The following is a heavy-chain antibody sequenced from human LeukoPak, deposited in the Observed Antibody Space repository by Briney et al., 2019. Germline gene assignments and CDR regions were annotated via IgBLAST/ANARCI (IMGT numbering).Heavy chain of an antibody. D-gene: IGHD6-13*01. Sequence: KPSETLSLTCTVSGGSISSYYWSWIRQPAGEGLEWIGRIYTSGSTNYNPSLKSRVTMSVDTSKNQFSLKLSSVTAADTAVYYCARAGYSSSPWEFDYWGQGTLVTVSS. J-gene: IGHJ4*02. CDR2: IYTSGST. CDR1: GGSISSYY. V-gene: IGHV4-4*07. CDR3: ARAGYSSSPWEFDY.